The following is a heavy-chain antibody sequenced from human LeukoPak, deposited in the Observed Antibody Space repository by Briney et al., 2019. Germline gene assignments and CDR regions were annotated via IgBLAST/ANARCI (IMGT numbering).Heavy chain of an antibody. J-gene: IGHJ4*02. D-gene: IGHD3-22*01. Sequence: GGSLRLSCAASGFTFSSYEMTWVRQAPGKGLEWVSYISSSGSTIYYADSVKGRFTISRDNAKNSLYLQMNSLRAEDTAVYYCARSYYDSSGYPPLVDYWGQGTLVTVSS. CDR1: GFTFSSYE. CDR3: ARSYYDSSGYPPLVDY. V-gene: IGHV3-48*03. CDR2: ISSSGSTI.